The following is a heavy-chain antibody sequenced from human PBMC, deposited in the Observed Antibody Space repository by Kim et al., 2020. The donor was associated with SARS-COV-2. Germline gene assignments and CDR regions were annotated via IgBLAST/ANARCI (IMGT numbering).Heavy chain of an antibody. J-gene: IGHJ6*02. D-gene: IGHD2-15*01. V-gene: IGHV3-23*03. CDR3: AKDRSASARYYGMDV. Sequence: SVKGRFTISRDKSKHTLYLQMNRLRAEDTAVYYCAKDRSASARYYGMDVWGQGTTVTVSS.